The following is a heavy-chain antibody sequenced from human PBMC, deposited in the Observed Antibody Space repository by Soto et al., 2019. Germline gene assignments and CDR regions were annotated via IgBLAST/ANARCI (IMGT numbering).Heavy chain of an antibody. V-gene: IGHV4-39*01. Sequence: SETLSLTCTVSGGSISSSSYYWGWIRQPPGKGLEWIGSIYYSGSTYYNPSLKSRVTISVDTSKNQFSLKLSSVTAADTAVYYCASGIAVAGDYYYGMDVWGQGTTVT. J-gene: IGHJ6*02. CDR2: IYYSGST. D-gene: IGHD6-19*01. CDR1: GGSISSSSYY. CDR3: ASGIAVAGDYYYGMDV.